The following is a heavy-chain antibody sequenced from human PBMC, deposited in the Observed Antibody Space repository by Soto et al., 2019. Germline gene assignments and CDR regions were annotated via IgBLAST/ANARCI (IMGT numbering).Heavy chain of an antibody. D-gene: IGHD2-2*01. Sequence: SETLSLTCTVSGGSVSSGSCYWSWIRQPPGKGLEWIGYIYFSGSTNYNPSVQSRVTISVDTSKNQFSLKLSSVTAADTAVYYCARDLVVPAAGTYYFDYWGQGTLVTVYS. CDR2: IYFSGST. CDR3: ARDLVVPAAGTYYFDY. CDR1: GGSVSSGSCY. V-gene: IGHV4-61*01. J-gene: IGHJ4*02.